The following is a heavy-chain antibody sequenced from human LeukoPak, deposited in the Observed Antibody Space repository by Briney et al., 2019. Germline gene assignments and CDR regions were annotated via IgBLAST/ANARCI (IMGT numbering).Heavy chain of an antibody. D-gene: IGHD2-15*01. CDR1: GYTLTELS. J-gene: IGHJ5*02. CDR3: ATKPGGSSNWFDP. CDR2: FDPEDGET. V-gene: IGHV1-24*01. Sequence: ASVNVSCRFSGYTLTELSMHWVPQAPGKGREGMGGFDPEDGETIYAQKFQGRVTMTEDTSTDTDYMELSSLRSEDTAVYYCATKPGGSSNWFDPWGQGTLVTVSS.